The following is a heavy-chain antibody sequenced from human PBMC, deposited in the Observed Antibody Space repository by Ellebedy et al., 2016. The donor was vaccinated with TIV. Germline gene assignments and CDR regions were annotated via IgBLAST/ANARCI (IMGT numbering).Heavy chain of an antibody. CDR2: IHHTKGT. CDR1: DDSISRDKW. Sequence: SETLSLTCGVSDDSISRDKWWTWVRQAPGRALEWIEEIHHTKGTNYNPSLKSRVSMSVDKSKNQFSLNINSVTAADTAVYFCARGGNWLFDYWGPGILVTVSS. D-gene: IGHD1-20*01. J-gene: IGHJ4*02. CDR3: ARGGNWLFDY. V-gene: IGHV4-4*02.